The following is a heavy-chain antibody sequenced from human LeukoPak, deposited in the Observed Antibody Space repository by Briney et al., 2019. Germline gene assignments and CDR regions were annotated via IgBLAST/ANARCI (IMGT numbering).Heavy chain of an antibody. CDR1: GFTVSSNY. J-gene: IGHJ6*02. CDR2: IYSGGST. V-gene: IGHV3-53*01. CDR3: ARDGSTVYYYYGMDV. D-gene: IGHD5/OR15-5a*01. Sequence: GGSLRLSCAASGFTVSSNYMSWVRQAPGKGLEWVSVIYSGGSTYYADSVKGRFTISRDNSKNTLYLQMNSLRAEDTAVYYCARDGSTVYYYYGMDVWGQGTTVTVSS.